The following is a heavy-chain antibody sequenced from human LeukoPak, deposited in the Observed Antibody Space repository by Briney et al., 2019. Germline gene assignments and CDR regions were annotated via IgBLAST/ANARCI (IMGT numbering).Heavy chain of an antibody. CDR1: GGSISSYY. CDR2: IDYSGST. V-gene: IGHV4-59*01. CDR3: AREARSPPDIWYFDL. Sequence: PSETLSLTCTVSGGSISSYYWSWIRQPPGKGLEWIGYIDYSGSTNYNPFLKSRVTISVDTSKNQFSLKLSSVTAADTAVYYCAREARSPPDIWYFDLWGRGTLVTVSS. J-gene: IGHJ2*01. D-gene: IGHD3-9*01.